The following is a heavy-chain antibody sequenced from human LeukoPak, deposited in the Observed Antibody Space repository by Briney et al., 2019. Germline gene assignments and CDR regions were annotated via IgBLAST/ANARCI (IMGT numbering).Heavy chain of an antibody. CDR3: ARFGRSGYYMILKGDAFDT. J-gene: IGHJ3*02. D-gene: IGHD3-3*01. CDR1: GFTFDDYV. Sequence: GGSLRLSCAASGFTFDDYVMNWVRQAPGKGLEWVSTINWNGGTTGYADSVKGRFTISRDNAKNSLYLQMNSLRAEDTALYYCARFGRSGYYMILKGDAFDTWGQGTMVTVSS. V-gene: IGHV3-20*04. CDR2: INWNGGTT.